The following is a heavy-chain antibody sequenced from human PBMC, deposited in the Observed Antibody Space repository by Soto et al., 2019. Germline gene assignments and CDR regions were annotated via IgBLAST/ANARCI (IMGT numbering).Heavy chain of an antibody. CDR2: ISYDGSNK. Sequence: PGGSLRLSCAASGFTFSSYGMHWVRQAPGKGLEWVAVISYDGSNKYYADSVKGRFTISRDNSKNTLYLQMNSLRAEDTAVYYCAKVLSVPWLRGYYGMDVWGQGTTVPVYS. J-gene: IGHJ6*02. CDR3: AKVLSVPWLRGYYGMDV. D-gene: IGHD5-12*01. V-gene: IGHV3-30*18. CDR1: GFTFSSYG.